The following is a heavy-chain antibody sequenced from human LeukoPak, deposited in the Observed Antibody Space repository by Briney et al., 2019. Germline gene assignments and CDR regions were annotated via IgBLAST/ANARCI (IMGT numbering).Heavy chain of an antibody. CDR2: IYHSGST. V-gene: IGHV4-4*02. D-gene: IGHD6-19*01. Sequence: SETLSLTCAVSGGSISSSNWWSWVRQPPGKGLEWIGEIYHSGSTNYNPSLESRVTISVDKSKNQFSLKLSSVTAADTAVYYCARGLPNPPPKQWLVKLYYYGMDVWGKGTTVTVSS. J-gene: IGHJ6*04. CDR3: ARGLPNPPPKQWLVKLYYYGMDV. CDR1: GGSISSSNW.